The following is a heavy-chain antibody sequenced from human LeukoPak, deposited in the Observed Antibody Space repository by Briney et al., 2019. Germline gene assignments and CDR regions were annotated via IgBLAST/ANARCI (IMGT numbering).Heavy chain of an antibody. CDR1: GFTFSSYG. J-gene: IGHJ3*02. CDR2: IRYHGSDK. Sequence: GGSLRLSCAASGFTFSSYGMHWVRQAPGKGLEWVAFIRYHGSDKYYADSVKDRFTISRDNSKNTLYLQMNSLRAEDTAVYYCAKKWSGDYDSSGVNDAFDIWGQGTMVTVSS. CDR3: AKKWSGDYDSSGVNDAFDI. D-gene: IGHD3-22*01. V-gene: IGHV3-30*02.